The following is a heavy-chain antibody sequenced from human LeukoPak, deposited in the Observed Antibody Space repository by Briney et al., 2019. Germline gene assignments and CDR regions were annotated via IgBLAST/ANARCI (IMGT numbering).Heavy chain of an antibody. Sequence: GGSLRLSCAASGFSFSSYNMNWVRQAPGKGLEWVSSISRSSSTIYYADSVKGRFTISRDNARNSLYLQRNSLRAEDTAVYYCARAVDGSSWTTYYFDYWGQGTLVTVSS. V-gene: IGHV3-48*04. J-gene: IGHJ4*02. CDR3: ARAVDGSSWTTYYFDY. D-gene: IGHD6-13*01. CDR2: ISRSSSTI. CDR1: GFSFSSYN.